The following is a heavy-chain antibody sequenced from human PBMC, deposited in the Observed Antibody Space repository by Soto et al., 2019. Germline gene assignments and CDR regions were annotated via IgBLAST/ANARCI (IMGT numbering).Heavy chain of an antibody. Sequence: QVQLQESGPGLVKPSGTLSLTCAVSGGSVNNDKWWSWVRQPPGKGLEWIGEIHSSGITNYNPSLKSRASIFVDKFKNQFSVKLNSVTAADTAVYFCAGQWSAGYGAFDPWGQGTLVTVSS. D-gene: IGHD3-9*01. V-gene: IGHV4-4*02. CDR2: IHSSGIT. CDR3: AGQWSAGYGAFDP. J-gene: IGHJ5*02. CDR1: GGSVNNDKW.